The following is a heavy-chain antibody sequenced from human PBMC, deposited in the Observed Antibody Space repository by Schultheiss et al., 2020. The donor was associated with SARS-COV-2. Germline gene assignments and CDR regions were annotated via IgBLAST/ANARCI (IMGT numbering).Heavy chain of an antibody. CDR1: GFTFSSYG. Sequence: GSLRLSCAASGFTFSSYGMHWVRQAPGKGLEWVAVIWYDGSNKYYADSVKGRFTISRDNSKNTLYLQMNSLRAEDTAVYYCARGGYSYGYNNWFDPWGQGTLVTVSS. CDR3: ARGGYSYGYNNWFDP. J-gene: IGHJ5*02. CDR2: IWYDGSNK. D-gene: IGHD5-18*01. V-gene: IGHV3-33*01.